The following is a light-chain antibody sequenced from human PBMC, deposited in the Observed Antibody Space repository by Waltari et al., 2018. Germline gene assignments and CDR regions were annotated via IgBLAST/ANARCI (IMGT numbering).Light chain of an antibody. V-gene: IGLV2-14*03. CDR2: DVN. CDR3: SSYTTSSTYV. CDR1: SSDLGPFTY. Sequence: QSALTQPASVSGSPGQSIPIPCTGTSSDLGPFTYFSWYQQHPGKAPKLIIYDVNSRPSGVSNQFSGSKSGNTASLTISGLQAEDEADYYCSSYTTSSTYVLGTGTKVTVL. J-gene: IGLJ1*01.